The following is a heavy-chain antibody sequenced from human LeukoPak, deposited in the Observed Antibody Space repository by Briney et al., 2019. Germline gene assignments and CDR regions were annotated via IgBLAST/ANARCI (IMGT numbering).Heavy chain of an antibody. J-gene: IGHJ4*02. Sequence: SSETLSLTYAVSGYAMSSGYYWGWIRQPPGKEQERCGRNHNSGSTYYNPSLKSRVTISVDTYKNQVSLEMRSVTAAATAVHHCARRPSYDFWSGYLTYYFEYWGQGTLVTVAS. CDR2: NHNSGST. CDR1: GYAMSSGYY. CDR3: ARRPSYDFWSGYLTYYFEY. V-gene: IGHV4-38-2*01. D-gene: IGHD3-3*01.